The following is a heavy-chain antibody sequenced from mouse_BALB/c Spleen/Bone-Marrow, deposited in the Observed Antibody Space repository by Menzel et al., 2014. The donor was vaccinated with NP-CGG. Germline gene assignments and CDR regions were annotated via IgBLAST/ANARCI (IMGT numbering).Heavy chain of an antibody. Sequence: DVKLVESGGGLVQPGGSMKLSCAASGFTFSDAWMDWVRQSPEKGLEWVAKIRSKANNHATYYAESVKGRFTISRDDSKSSVYLQMNSLRAEDTGIYYCTPWLRRGYWYFDVWGAGTTVTVSS. D-gene: IGHD2-2*01. CDR2: IRSKANNHAT. CDR1: GFTFSDAW. CDR3: TPWLRRGYWYFDV. V-gene: IGHV6-6*01. J-gene: IGHJ1*01.